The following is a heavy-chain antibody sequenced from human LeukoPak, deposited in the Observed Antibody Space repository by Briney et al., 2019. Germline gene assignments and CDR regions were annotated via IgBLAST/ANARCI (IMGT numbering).Heavy chain of an antibody. D-gene: IGHD2-2*01. CDR2: INPSGGST. CDR3: ARELYCSSTSCEPAFDY. V-gene: IGHV1-46*01. J-gene: IGHJ4*02. CDR1: GYTFTSYY. Sequence: ASVKVSCKASGYTFTSYYMHWVRQAPGQGLEWMGIINPSGGSTSYAQKFQGRVTMTRDTSTSTVYMELSSLRSEDTAVYYCARELYCSSTSCEPAFDYWGQGTLVTVSS.